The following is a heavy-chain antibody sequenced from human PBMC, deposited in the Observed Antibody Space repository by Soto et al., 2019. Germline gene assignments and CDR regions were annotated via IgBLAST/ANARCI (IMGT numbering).Heavy chain of an antibody. CDR2: IDPSGGKT. CDR1: GYTFTRDQ. Sequence: ASVKFSCKASGYTFTRDQIHWVRQAPGQGLEWMGMIDPSGGKTNYAQKFQGRVTMTRDTSTSTVYMALSSLRSEDTAIYFCGRVMRSLLSITALDLWGQGTLVTVSS. D-gene: IGHD3-10*01. CDR3: GRVMRSLLSITALDL. V-gene: IGHV1-46*01. J-gene: IGHJ5*02.